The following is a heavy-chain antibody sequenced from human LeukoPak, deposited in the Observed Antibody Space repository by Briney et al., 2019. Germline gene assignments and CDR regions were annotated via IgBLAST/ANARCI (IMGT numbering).Heavy chain of an antibody. CDR3: AKKRRRGYYLNSAFDM. CDR1: GDSFNTYY. Sequence: SGTLSLTCSVNGDSFNTYYWSWIRQPPGKALEWIGEISHRGTTSYSPSLKSRVTISVETSKNQFSLSVNSVTAADTAVYYCAKKRRRGYYLNSAFDMWGQGTMVTVSS. CDR2: ISHRGTT. D-gene: IGHD3-3*01. V-gene: IGHV4-34*01. J-gene: IGHJ3*02.